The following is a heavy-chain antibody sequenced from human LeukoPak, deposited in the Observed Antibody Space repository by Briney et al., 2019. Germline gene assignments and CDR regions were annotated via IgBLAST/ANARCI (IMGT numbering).Heavy chain of an antibody. J-gene: IGHJ6*02. V-gene: IGHV3-20*01. CDR1: GFTFDDYG. CDR2: INWNGGST. D-gene: IGHD2-2*01. Sequence: PGGSLRLSCAASGFTFDDYGMSWVRQAPGKGLEWVSGINWNGGSTGYADSVKGRFTISRDNAKNSLYLQMNSLRAEDTALYHCARVLGVGGVVPAAIDIVPHYYYGMDVWGQGTTVTVSS. CDR3: ARVLGVGGVVPAAIDIVPHYYYGMDV.